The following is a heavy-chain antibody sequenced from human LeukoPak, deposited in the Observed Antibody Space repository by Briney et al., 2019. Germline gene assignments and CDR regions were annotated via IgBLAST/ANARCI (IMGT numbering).Heavy chain of an antibody. D-gene: IGHD3-3*01. J-gene: IGHJ4*02. Sequence: GGSLRLSCAASGLTFTNAWMSWVRQAPGKGLEWVGRIKSKSDGGTADYAAPVNGRFAISRDDSKQMLHLQMDSLKTEDTAVYYCATVGYDFWSGCHEEGPDYWGQGTLVTVSS. V-gene: IGHV3-15*01. CDR2: IKSKSDGGTA. CDR1: GLTFTNAW. CDR3: ATVGYDFWSGCHEEGPDY.